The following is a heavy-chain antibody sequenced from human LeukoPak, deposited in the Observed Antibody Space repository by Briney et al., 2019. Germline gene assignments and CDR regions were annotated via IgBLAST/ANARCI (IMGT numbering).Heavy chain of an antibody. Sequence: PGGSLRLSCAASGFTVSTDHMSWVRQAPGKGLEWVSVLYSSGTTSHADSVKGRFTISRDNSNNTVYLQMNSLRAEDTAVYYCARVWELSFDYWGQGTLVTVSS. D-gene: IGHD1-26*01. CDR2: LYSSGTT. V-gene: IGHV3-53*01. J-gene: IGHJ4*02. CDR3: ARVWELSFDY. CDR1: GFTVSTDH.